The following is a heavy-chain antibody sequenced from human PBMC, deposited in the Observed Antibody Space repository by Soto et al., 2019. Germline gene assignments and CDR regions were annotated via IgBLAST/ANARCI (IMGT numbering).Heavy chain of an antibody. Sequence: EVQMLESGGGLVQPGGSLRLSYVASGFSFSGFAVSWVSQAPGNGLVWVSSITGTGVSIYYADSVRGRFTISRDNSKNTLYLQISSLRAEDTARSYCAKDSIPYSSSYDLEHSGRGALVTVSS. D-gene: IGHD6-6*01. J-gene: IGHJ4*02. CDR2: ITGTGVSI. CDR3: AKDSIPYSSSYDLEH. V-gene: IGHV3-23*01. CDR1: GFSFSGFA.